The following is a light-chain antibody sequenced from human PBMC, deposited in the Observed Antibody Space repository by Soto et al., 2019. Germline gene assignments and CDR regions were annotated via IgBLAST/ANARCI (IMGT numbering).Light chain of an antibody. CDR3: SSYTSSSTVV. Sequence: QSALTQPASVSGSPGQSITISCTGTSSDVGGYNYVSWYQQHPGKAPKLIIYDVSDRPSGVSNRFSGSKSGNTASLTISGIQADDEADYYCSSYTSSSTVVFGGGTKVTVL. V-gene: IGLV2-14*03. J-gene: IGLJ3*02. CDR2: DVS. CDR1: SSDVGGYNY.